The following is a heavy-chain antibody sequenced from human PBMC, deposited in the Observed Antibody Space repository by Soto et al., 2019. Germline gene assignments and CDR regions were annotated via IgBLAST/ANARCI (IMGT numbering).Heavy chain of an antibody. CDR1: GFTFTSSA. V-gene: IGHV1-58*01. CDR3: AAGDVVVPAYYYYYGMDV. J-gene: IGHJ6*02. D-gene: IGHD2-2*01. Sequence: SVKVSFKASGFTFTSSAVQWVRQARGQRLEWIGWIVVGSGNTNYAQKFQERVTITRDMSTSTAYMELSSLRSEDTAVYYCAAGDVVVPAYYYYYGMDVWGQGTTVTVSS. CDR2: IVVGSGNT.